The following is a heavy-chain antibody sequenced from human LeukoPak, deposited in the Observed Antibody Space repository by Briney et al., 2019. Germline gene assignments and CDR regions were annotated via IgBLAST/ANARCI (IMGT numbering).Heavy chain of an antibody. CDR1: GFTFSMYW. Sequence: GGSLRLSCAASGFTFSMYWMSWVRQAPGKGLEWVANIKHDGSEKFYVDSVKGRFIISRDNAKNSLFLQLNSLRDEDTAVYYCARITGIEAAGDYWGQGTLVTVSS. J-gene: IGHJ4*02. D-gene: IGHD6-25*01. CDR2: IKHDGSEK. V-gene: IGHV3-7*04. CDR3: ARITGIEAAGDY.